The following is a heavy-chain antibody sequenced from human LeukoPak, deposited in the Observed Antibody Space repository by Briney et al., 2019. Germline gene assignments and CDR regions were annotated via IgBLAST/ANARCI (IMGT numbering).Heavy chain of an antibody. Sequence: GGSLRLSCSASGFTFSSYVMHWVRQAPGKGLEYVSAISSNGDNTYYADSVKGRFTISRDNSKNTLYLQMSSLRADDTAVYYCVRGTGYWGQGTLVTVSS. CDR2: ISSNGDNT. J-gene: IGHJ4*02. V-gene: IGHV3-64D*06. CDR1: GFTFSSYV. CDR3: VRGTGY.